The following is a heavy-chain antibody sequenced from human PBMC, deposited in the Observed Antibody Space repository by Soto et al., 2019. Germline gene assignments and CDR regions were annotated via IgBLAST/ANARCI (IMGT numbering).Heavy chain of an antibody. CDR1: GDSVSSNSAA. CDR3: ARGVITFGGVIVGFDY. D-gene: IGHD3-16*02. CDR2: TYYRSKWYN. V-gene: IGHV6-1*01. Sequence: PSQTLSLTCVISGDSVSSNSAAWNWIRQSPSRGLEWLGRTYYRSKWYNDYAVSVKSRITINPDTSKNQFSLQLNSVTPEDTAVYYCARGVITFGGVIVGFDYWGQGTLVTVSS. J-gene: IGHJ4*02.